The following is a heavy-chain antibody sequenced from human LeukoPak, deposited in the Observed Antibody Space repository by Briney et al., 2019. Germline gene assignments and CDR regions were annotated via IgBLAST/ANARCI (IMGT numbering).Heavy chain of an antibody. CDR2: IKQDGSEK. D-gene: IGHD6-19*01. CDR3: ARVSSLAVGGFFDY. Sequence: PGGSLRLSCAASGFTFSSYWMNWVRHAPGKGLEWVANIKQDGSEKDYVDSVKGRFTISRDNAKNSLYLQMNSLRAEDTAVYYCARVSSLAVGGFFDYWGQGILVTVSS. J-gene: IGHJ4*02. V-gene: IGHV3-7*01. CDR1: GFTFSSYW.